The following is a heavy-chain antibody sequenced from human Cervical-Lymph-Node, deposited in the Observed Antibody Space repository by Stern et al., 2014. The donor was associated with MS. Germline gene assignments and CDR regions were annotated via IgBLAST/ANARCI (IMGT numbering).Heavy chain of an antibody. J-gene: IGHJ4*02. CDR2: LDWDGDK. V-gene: IGHV2-70*01. Sequence: QVTLRESGPALVKPTQTLTLTCTFSGFSLSTTGMCLSWIRQPPGKALEWLALLDWDGDKYCSAALKTRLTISKDTSKSQVVLTMTNMAPLDTATYFCVRAREGYYFDYWGQGIPVTVSS. D-gene: IGHD2-21*01. CDR3: VRAREGYYFDY. CDR1: GFSLSTTGMC.